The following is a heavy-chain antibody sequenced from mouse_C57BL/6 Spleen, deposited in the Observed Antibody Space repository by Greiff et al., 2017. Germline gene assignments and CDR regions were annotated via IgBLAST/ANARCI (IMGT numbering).Heavy chain of an antibody. D-gene: IGHD2-5*01. Sequence: VQLQQSGAELARPGASVKMSCTASGYTFTSYTMHWVKQRPGQGLEWIGYINPSSGYTKYNQKFKDKATLTADKSSSTAYMQLSSLTSEDAAVYYCARSCYSNYAGFAYWGQGTLVTVSA. V-gene: IGHV1-4*01. CDR2: INPSSGYT. CDR3: ARSCYSNYAGFAY. J-gene: IGHJ3*01. CDR1: GYTFTSYT.